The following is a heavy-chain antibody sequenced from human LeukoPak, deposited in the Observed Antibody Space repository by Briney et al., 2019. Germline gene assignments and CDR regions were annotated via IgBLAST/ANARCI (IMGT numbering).Heavy chain of an antibody. CDR1: GFTFSSYA. CDR3: AKNPSPSGYSTFDY. CDR2: ISGSGINT. J-gene: IGHJ4*02. D-gene: IGHD6-13*01. Sequence: GGSLRLSCVASGFTFSSYAMTWVRQAPGKGLEWVSTISGSGINTYYADSVKGRFTISRDNSKNTLYLQMNSLRAEDTAIYFCAKNPSPSGYSTFDYWGQGPRVTVSS. V-gene: IGHV3-23*01.